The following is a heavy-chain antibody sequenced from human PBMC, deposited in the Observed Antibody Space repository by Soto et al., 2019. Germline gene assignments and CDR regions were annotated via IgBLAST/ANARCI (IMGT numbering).Heavy chain of an antibody. CDR2: FWYDGSNK. D-gene: IGHD2-2*01. J-gene: IGHJ4*02. CDR3: ATSSSSSSLDY. Sequence: ESGGGVVQPGRSLRLSCAASGFTFSSYVMNWVRQAPGKGLEWVASFWYDGSNKYYADFVKGRFTISRDNSKNTLYLQMNSLRAEDTAVFYCATSSSSSSLDYWGQGTLVTVFS. V-gene: IGHV3-33*01. CDR1: GFTFSSYV.